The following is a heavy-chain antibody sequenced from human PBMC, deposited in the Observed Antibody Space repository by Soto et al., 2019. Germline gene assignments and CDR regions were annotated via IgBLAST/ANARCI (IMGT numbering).Heavy chain of an antibody. V-gene: IGHV4-39*01. Sequence: QLQLQESGPGLLKPSETLSLTCTVSGGSISSSSYYWGWIRQPPGKGLEWIGSIYYSGSTYYNPSLKSRVTISVDTSKNQFSLKLSSVTAADTAVYYCATQEGLLWFGEFWGQGTLVTVSS. J-gene: IGHJ4*02. CDR1: GGSISSSSYY. D-gene: IGHD3-10*01. CDR3: ATQEGLLWFGEF. CDR2: IYYSGST.